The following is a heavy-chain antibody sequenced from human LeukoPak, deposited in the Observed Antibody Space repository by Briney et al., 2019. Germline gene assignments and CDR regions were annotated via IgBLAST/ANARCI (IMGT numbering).Heavy chain of an antibody. V-gene: IGHV4-59*01. CDR3: ARETPSFDI. CDR2: IYYTGST. Sequence: PSETLSLTCTVSGGSISRDYWSWIRQPPGKGLEWIGYIYYTGSTNYNPSLKSRVTISVDTSKNQFSLKLSSVTAADTAVYYCARETPSFDIWGQGTMVTVSS. CDR1: GGSISRDY. J-gene: IGHJ3*02.